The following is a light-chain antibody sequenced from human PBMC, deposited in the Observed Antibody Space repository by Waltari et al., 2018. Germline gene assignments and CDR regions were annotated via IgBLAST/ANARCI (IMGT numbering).Light chain of an antibody. V-gene: IGLV1-40*01. CDR3: QSYDSSLSGAWV. CDR2: GNN. J-gene: IGLJ3*02. CDR1: SSNIGAGYD. Sequence: QSVLTQPPSVSGAPGQRVTISCTGSSSNIGAGYDVHWFRQLPGTAPKLLIYGNNNRPSGVPDRFSGSKSGTSASLAISGLQAEDEADYHCQSYDSSLSGAWVFGGGTKLTVL.